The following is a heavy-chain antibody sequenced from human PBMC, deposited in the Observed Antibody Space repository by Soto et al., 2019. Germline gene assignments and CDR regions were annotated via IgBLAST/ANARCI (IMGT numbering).Heavy chain of an antibody. CDR1: GFTFSSYG. D-gene: IGHD4-17*01. CDR3: AKDRGALRWSEEHYYFDY. CDR2: ILYDGSKK. J-gene: IGHJ4*02. Sequence: PGGSLRLSCAASGFTFSSYGMHWVRQTPGKGLEWVAVILYDGSKKYYADSMQGRFTISRDNSKNTLYLQMNSLRAEDTAFYYCAKDRGALRWSEEHYYFDYWGQGALVTVSS. V-gene: IGHV3-30*18.